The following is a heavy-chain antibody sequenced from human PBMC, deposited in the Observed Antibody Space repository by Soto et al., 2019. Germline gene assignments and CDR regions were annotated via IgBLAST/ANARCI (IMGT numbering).Heavy chain of an antibody. D-gene: IGHD3-9*01. J-gene: IGHJ3*02. V-gene: IGHV2-5*02. CDR1: GFSLSTSGVG. CDR3: ARPYYDILTGHFPDAFDI. Sequence: QITLKESGPTLVKPTQTLTLTCTFSGFSLSTSGVGVGWIRQPPGKALEWLALIYWDDDKRYSPSLKSRLTITKDTSKNQVVLTMTNMDPVDTATYYCARPYYDILTGHFPDAFDIWGQGTMLTVSS. CDR2: IYWDDDK.